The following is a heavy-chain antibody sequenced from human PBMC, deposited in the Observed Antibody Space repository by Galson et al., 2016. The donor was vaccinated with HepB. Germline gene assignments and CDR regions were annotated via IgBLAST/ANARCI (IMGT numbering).Heavy chain of an antibody. CDR2: IWYDGSNK. CDR1: GFTFNSYG. V-gene: IGHV3-33*01. CDR3: AREAPRTAPGANDC. D-gene: IGHD6-13*01. Sequence: SLRLSCAASGFTFNSYGMHWVRQAPGKGLEWVAVIWYDGSNKYCGDSVKGRFTISRDNSKNTLYLQMNSLRAEDTAIYYCAREAPRTAPGANDCWGQGTQVTVSS. J-gene: IGHJ4*02.